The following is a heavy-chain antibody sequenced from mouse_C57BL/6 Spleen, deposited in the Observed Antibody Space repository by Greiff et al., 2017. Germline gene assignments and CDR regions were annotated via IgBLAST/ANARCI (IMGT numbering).Heavy chain of an antibody. CDR3: ARQEGDYGNYEDY. CDR1: GYAFSSYW. Sequence: VQLQQSGAELVKPGASVKISCKASGYAFSSYWMNWVKQRPGKGLEWIGQIYPGDGDTNYNGKFKGKATLTADKSSSTAYMQLSSLTSEDSAVYFCARQEGDYGNYEDYWGQGTTLTVSS. D-gene: IGHD2-1*01. V-gene: IGHV1-80*01. CDR2: IYPGDGDT. J-gene: IGHJ2*01.